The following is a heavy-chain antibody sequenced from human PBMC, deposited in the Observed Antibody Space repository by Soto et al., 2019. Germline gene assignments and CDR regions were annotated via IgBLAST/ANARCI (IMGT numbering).Heavy chain of an antibody. V-gene: IGHV4-39*01. D-gene: IGHD2-15*01. CDR1: GGSISSSSYY. J-gene: IGHJ6*03. CDR2: IYYSGST. CDR3: ARLSPPDIVVVVAASYYYYYYMDV. Sequence: SETLSLTCTVSGGSISSSSYYWGWIRQPPGKGLEWIGSIYYSGSTYYNPSLKSRVTISVDTSKNQFSLKLSSVTAADTAVYYCARLSPPDIVVVVAASYYYYYYMDVWGKGTTVTVSS.